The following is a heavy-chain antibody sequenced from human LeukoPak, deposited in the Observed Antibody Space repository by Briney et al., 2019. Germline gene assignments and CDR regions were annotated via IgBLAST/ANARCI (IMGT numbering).Heavy chain of an antibody. Sequence: PSETLSLTCTVSGGSISSYYWSWIRQPPGKGLEWIGYIYYSGSTNYNPSLKSRVTISVDTSKNQFSLKLSSVTAADTAVYYCARGYSSGWYGAGGWFDPWGQGTLVVVSS. D-gene: IGHD6-19*01. CDR1: GGSISSYY. CDR2: IYYSGST. V-gene: IGHV4-59*01. J-gene: IGHJ5*02. CDR3: ARGYSSGWYGAGGWFDP.